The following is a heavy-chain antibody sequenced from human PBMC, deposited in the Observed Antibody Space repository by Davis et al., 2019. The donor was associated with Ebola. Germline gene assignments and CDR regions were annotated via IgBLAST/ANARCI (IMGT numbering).Heavy chain of an antibody. V-gene: IGHV4-34*01. CDR1: GDSVSDYF. CDR3: ARHAGLRPLDY. CDR2: TGHSGYT. D-gene: IGHD1-14*01. Sequence: SQTLSLTCAVYGDSVSDYFWSWIRQPPGKGLEWIGETGHSGYTNYSPSLMSRVTISVDTSKNQFSLKLSSVTAADTAVYYCARHAGLRPLDYWGQGTLVTVSS. J-gene: IGHJ4*02.